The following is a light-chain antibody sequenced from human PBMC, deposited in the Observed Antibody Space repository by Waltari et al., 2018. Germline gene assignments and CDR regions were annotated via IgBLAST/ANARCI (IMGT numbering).Light chain of an antibody. J-gene: IGKJ4*01. CDR3: QQYYSTPLT. Sequence: DFVMTQSPDSLAVSLGERATINCKSSQSVLYSSNNKNYLAWYQEKPGQPPKLLIHWAATRESGVPDRFSGSGSGTDFPLTISSLQAEDVAVYYCQQYYSTPLTFGGGTKVEIK. V-gene: IGKV4-1*01. CDR2: WAA. CDR1: QSVLYSSNNKNY.